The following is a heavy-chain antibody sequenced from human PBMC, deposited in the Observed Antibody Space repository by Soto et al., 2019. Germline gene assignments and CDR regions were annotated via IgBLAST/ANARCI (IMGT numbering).Heavy chain of an antibody. V-gene: IGHV4-59*01. Sequence: QVQLQGSGPGLVKPSETLSLRCSVSGGSISTYHWSWIRQPPGKRLEWIGNVYYNGNTNYNPSVKSRVSISVDTSKNEFFLRLSSVTAADTDVYYCARGGATGYLDSWGQGTRVIVSS. D-gene: IGHD4-4*01. CDR3: ARGGATGYLDS. CDR2: VYYNGNT. CDR1: GGSISTYH. J-gene: IGHJ4*02.